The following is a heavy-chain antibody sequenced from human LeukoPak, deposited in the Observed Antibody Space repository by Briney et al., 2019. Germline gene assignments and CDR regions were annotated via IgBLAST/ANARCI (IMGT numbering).Heavy chain of an antibody. V-gene: IGHV3-23*01. CDR1: GFTFSSYA. CDR2: ISGSGGGT. J-gene: IGHJ4*02. CDR3: AREWVTVFGGFDY. D-gene: IGHD3-3*01. Sequence: GGSLRLSCAASGFTFSSYAMSWVRQAPEKGLEWVSTISGSGGGTYYADSVKGRFTISRDDSKNTLYLQMDSLRVEDTAVYYCAREWVTVFGGFDYWGQGTLVTVSS.